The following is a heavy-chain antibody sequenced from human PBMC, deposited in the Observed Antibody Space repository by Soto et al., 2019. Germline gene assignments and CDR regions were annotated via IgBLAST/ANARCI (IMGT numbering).Heavy chain of an antibody. J-gene: IGHJ4*02. CDR3: ARDDDYGDNGLDY. Sequence: QVQLVESGGGVVQPGGSLRLSCAASGFTFGRHGMHWVRQAPGKGLEWVAVIGSEGRRASYADSVKGRFTISRDNGQNTLYLQMNSLRAEETAVYYCARDDDYGDNGLDYWGQGTLVTVSS. CDR1: GFTFGRHG. D-gene: IGHD4-17*01. CDR2: IGSEGRRA. V-gene: IGHV3-33*01.